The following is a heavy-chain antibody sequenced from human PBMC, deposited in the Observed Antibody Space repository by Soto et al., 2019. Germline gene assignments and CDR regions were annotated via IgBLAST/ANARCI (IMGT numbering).Heavy chain of an antibody. CDR2: ISYDGSNK. V-gene: IGHV3-30*18. CDR1: GFTFSSYG. CDR3: AKDRDDSSPLDY. D-gene: IGHD2-21*02. J-gene: IGHJ4*02. Sequence: GGSLRLSCAASGFTFSSYGMHWVRQAPGKGLEWVAVISYDGSNKYYADSGQGRFTISRDKSKNTLYLQMNSLRAEDTAVYYCAKDRDDSSPLDYWGQGTLVTVSS.